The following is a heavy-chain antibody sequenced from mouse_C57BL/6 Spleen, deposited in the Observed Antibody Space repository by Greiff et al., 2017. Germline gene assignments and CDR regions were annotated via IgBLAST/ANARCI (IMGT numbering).Heavy chain of an antibody. J-gene: IGHJ3*01. CDR2: INPSNGGT. V-gene: IGHV1-53*01. D-gene: IGHD4-1*01. CDR1: GYTFTSYW. Sequence: QVQLQQPGTELVKPGASVKLSCKASGYTFTSYWMHWVKQRPGQGLEWIGNINPSNGGTNYNEKFKSKATLTVDKSSSTAYMQLSSLTSEDAAVYYCARSPNWDGGFAYWGQGTLVTVSA. CDR3: ARSPNWDGGFAY.